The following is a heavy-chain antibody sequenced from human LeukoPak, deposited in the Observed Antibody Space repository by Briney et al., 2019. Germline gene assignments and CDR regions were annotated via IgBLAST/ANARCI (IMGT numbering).Heavy chain of an antibody. CDR1: GYTFTGYY. V-gene: IGHV1-2*02. D-gene: IGHD3-9*01. CDR2: INPNSGGT. Sequence: ASVKVSCKASGYTFTGYYMHWVRQAPGQGLEWMGWINPNSGGTNYAQKFQGRVTMTRDTSISTAYMELSRLRSDDTAVYYCARVEDVLRYFDPYYMDVWGKGTTVTVSS. J-gene: IGHJ6*03. CDR3: ARVEDVLRYFDPYYMDV.